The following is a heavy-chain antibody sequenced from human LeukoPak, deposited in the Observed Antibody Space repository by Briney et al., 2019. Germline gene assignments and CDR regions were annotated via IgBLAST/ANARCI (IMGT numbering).Heavy chain of an antibody. CDR3: ARVSAAGTGFLDL. J-gene: IGHJ2*01. CDR2: INQYGTEK. D-gene: IGHD6-13*01. CDR1: GFTVSEFW. V-gene: IGHV3-7*01. Sequence: PGGSLRLSCAASGFTVSEFWMTWVRQAPGKGLEWVANINQYGTEKNYMDSMKGRLTTSRDNTNNSLFLQMNSLRVDDTAVYHCARVSAAGTGFLDLWGRGTLVLVSA.